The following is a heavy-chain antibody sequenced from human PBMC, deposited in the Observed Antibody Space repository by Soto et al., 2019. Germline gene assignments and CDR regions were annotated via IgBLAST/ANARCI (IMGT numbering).Heavy chain of an antibody. CDR3: ATSFGSGSRAFDY. Sequence: QVQLVQSGAGVKKPGSSVKVPCKPSGDTFNFYTINWVRQAPELGLEWMGRFNPILSFSNSALKFQGRVTLTADKSTSTAYMVLSSLRSEDTAIYYCATSFGSGSRAFDYWGQGALVTVSS. V-gene: IGHV1-69*02. J-gene: IGHJ4*02. CDR1: GDTFNFYT. D-gene: IGHD3-10*01. CDR2: FNPILSFS.